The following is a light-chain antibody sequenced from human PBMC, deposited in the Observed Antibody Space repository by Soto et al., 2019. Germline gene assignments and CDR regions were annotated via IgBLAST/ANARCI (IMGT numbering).Light chain of an antibody. J-gene: IGLJ2*01. CDR3: ETWDNNTQVV. CDR1: SGHSSYI. Sequence: QPVLTQSSSASASLGSSVKLTCTLSSGHSSYIIAWHQQQPGKAPRYLMKLEGSGSYNKGSRVPDRFSGSSSGADRYLTISSLQFEDEADYYCETWDNNTQVVFGGGTTLTVL. CDR2: LEGSGSY. V-gene: IGLV4-60*02.